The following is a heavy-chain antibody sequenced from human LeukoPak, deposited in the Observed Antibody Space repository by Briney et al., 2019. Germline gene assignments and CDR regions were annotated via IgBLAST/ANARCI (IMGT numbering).Heavy chain of an antibody. CDR2: INHSGST. Sequence: SETLSLTCAVYGGSFSGYYWSWIRQPPGKGLEWIGEINHSGSTNYNPSLKSRVTISVDTSKNQFSLKLSSVTAADTAVYYCARELVDLDAFDIWGQGTMVTVSS. V-gene: IGHV4-34*01. CDR1: GGSFSGYY. D-gene: IGHD1-26*01. J-gene: IGHJ3*02. CDR3: ARELVDLDAFDI.